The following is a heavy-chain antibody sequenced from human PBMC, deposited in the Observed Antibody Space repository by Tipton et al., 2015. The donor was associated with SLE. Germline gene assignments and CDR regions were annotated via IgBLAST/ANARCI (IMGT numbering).Heavy chain of an antibody. CDR2: ISPSGDGS. CDR3: ARRRWAGNWNQLDAFDI. CDR1: GYTFTSYG. Sequence: QSGAEVKKPGASVKVSCKASGYTFTSYGISWVRQAPGQGLDWMGVISPSGDGSSYSQNLQGRVTVTRDTSTSTVYMELSSLRSEDTAVYYCARRRWAGNWNQLDAFDIWGQGTMVTVSS. J-gene: IGHJ3*02. V-gene: IGHV1-46*01. D-gene: IGHD1-20*01.